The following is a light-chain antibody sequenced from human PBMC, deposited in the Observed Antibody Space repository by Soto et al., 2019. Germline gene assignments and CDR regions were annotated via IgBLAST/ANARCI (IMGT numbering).Light chain of an antibody. CDR1: QGINSY. Sequence: DIQLTQSPSFLSASVGDRFTITCRASQGINSYLAWYQQKPGKAPQLLIYAASTLQSGVPSRFSGSGSGTEFTLPISRLQPEDFATYYCQQLTSYPYTFGQGTKLQIK. V-gene: IGKV1-9*01. CDR2: AAS. J-gene: IGKJ2*01. CDR3: QQLTSYPYT.